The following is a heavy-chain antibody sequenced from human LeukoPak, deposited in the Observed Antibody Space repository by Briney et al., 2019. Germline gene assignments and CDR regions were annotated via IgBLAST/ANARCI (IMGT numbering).Heavy chain of an antibody. CDR3: TRDRQGSGIYSTDY. V-gene: IGHV3-7*01. CDR2: IKQDGSEI. CDR1: GFTFSNFW. Sequence: PGGSLRLSCAASGFTFSNFWMSWVRQVPGEGLEWVANIKQDGSEIHYVDSVKGRFTISRDNAQNSLYLHKHSLRAEDTAVYYCTRDRQGSGIYSTDYWGRGTLVTVSS. D-gene: IGHD3-10*01. J-gene: IGHJ4*02.